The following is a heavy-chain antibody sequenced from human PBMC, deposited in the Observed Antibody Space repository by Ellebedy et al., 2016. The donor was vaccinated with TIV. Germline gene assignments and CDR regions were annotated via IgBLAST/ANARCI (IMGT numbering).Heavy chain of an antibody. CDR2: ISSSSSYI. CDR3: ATDLHPFTRGWGY. D-gene: IGHD3-10*01. V-gene: IGHV3-21*01. Sequence: GGSLRLSCAASGFIFSTYWMYWVRQAPGKGLEWVSSISSSSSYIYYADSVKGPFPISSDNAKNSLYLQMNGLRVEDTAIYYCATDLHPFTRGWGYWGQGTLVTVSS. J-gene: IGHJ4*02. CDR1: GFIFSTYW.